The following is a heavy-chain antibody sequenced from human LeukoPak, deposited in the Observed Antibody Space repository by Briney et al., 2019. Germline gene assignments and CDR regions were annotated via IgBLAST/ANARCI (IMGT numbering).Heavy chain of an antibody. CDR1: GFTFSSYT. V-gene: IGHV3-21*01. CDR3: ARDFLRGAPDYLDL. Sequence: GGSLRLSCAASGFTFSSYTLNWVRQAPGKGLEWVSSITSSSSIYYADSVKGRFTISRDNAKDSLYLQMDSLRDEDTAVYYCARDFLRGAPDYLDLWGQGTLVTVSS. J-gene: IGHJ4*01. CDR2: ITSSSSI. D-gene: IGHD3-10*01.